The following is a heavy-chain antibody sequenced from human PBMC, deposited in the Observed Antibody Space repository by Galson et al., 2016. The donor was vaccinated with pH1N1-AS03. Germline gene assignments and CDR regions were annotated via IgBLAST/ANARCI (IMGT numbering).Heavy chain of an antibody. D-gene: IGHD5-24*01. CDR3: ARQVRDGYNDYFDY. Sequence: QSGAEVKKPGESLKISCKTSGYIFTSYWVAWGRHMPGKGLEWMGIIYPGDSDTRYSPSFQGQVTISADRSINTAYLQWSSLMASDTAIYYCARQVRDGYNDYFDYWGQGILVTVSS. J-gene: IGHJ4*02. CDR2: IYPGDSDT. CDR1: GYIFTSYW. V-gene: IGHV5-51*01.